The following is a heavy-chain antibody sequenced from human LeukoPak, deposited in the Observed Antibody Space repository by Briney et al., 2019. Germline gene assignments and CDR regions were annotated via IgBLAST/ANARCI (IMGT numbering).Heavy chain of an antibody. D-gene: IGHD3-3*01. Sequence: SETLSLTCTVYGGSISSGGYYWSWIRQHPGKGLEWIGYIYYSGSTYYNPSLKSRVTISVDTSKNQFSLKLSSVTAADTAVYYCARDLGLLEDPGAFDIWGQGTMVTVSS. CDR1: GGSISSGGYY. CDR3: ARDLGLLEDPGAFDI. J-gene: IGHJ3*02. CDR2: IYYSGST. V-gene: IGHV4-31*03.